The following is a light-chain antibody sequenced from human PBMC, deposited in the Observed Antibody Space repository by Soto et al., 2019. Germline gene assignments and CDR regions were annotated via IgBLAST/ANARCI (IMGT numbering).Light chain of an antibody. Sequence: ENVLTQSPGTLSLSPGERATLSCRASQTVSSYLTWYQQRPGQAPRLLISGASRRATGIPVRFSGSGSGTDFTLTISRLEPEDFALYYCQQYGTSPIPFGQGPRLEIK. CDR2: GAS. J-gene: IGKJ5*01. CDR1: QTVSSY. V-gene: IGKV3-20*01. CDR3: QQYGTSPIP.